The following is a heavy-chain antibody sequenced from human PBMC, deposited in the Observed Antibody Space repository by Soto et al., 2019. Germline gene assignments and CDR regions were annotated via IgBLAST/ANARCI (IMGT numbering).Heavy chain of an antibody. V-gene: IGHV3-30-3*01. CDR2: ISYYGSNK. CDR1: GFTFSSYA. J-gene: IGHJ6*02. Sequence: PWRTLRLSCATSGFTFSSYAMHWVRQAPGKGLEWVAVISYYGSNKYYADSVKGRFTISRDNSKNTLYLQMNSLRAEDTAVYYCARGDGTHDRYCSSTSCRLAGMDVWGQGTTVTVSS. D-gene: IGHD2-2*01. CDR3: ARGDGTHDRYCSSTSCRLAGMDV.